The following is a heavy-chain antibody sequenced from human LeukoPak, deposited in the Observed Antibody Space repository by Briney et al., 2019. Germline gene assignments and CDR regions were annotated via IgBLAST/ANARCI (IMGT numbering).Heavy chain of an antibody. CDR3: ARDSQLN. Sequence: PGGSLRLSCAASGFIVSSCYMYWVRQAPGKGLEWVSSISSSSTYIYYADSVKGRFTVSRDNAKNSLYLQMNSLGAEDAAVYYCARDSQLNWGQGTLVTVSS. D-gene: IGHD2-2*01. V-gene: IGHV3-21*01. CDR2: ISSSSTYI. CDR1: GFIVSSCY. J-gene: IGHJ4*02.